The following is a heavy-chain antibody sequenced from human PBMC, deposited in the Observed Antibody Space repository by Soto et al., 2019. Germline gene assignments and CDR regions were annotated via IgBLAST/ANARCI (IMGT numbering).Heavy chain of an antibody. D-gene: IGHD6-19*01. CDR3: ARLAVGGNRYYYYAMDV. CDR1: GFVFSDYY. Sequence: QMQLVESGGGLVKPGGALRLSCAVSGFVFSDYYMNWIRQAPGKGLEWVAYISSGSSYTNYADSVKGRFTISRDNANNSLYLHMSSLRAADTAVYYCARLAVGGNRYYYYAMDVWGQGTTITV. V-gene: IGHV3-11*06. CDR2: ISSGSSYT. J-gene: IGHJ6*02.